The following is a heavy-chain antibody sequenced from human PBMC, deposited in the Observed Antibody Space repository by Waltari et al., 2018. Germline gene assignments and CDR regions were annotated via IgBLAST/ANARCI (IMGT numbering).Heavy chain of an antibody. Sequence: EVQLVESGGGLVQPGGSLRLSCAASGFTFSSYWMSWVRQAPGKGLEWVANIKQDGSEKYYVDSVKGRFTISRDNAKNSLYLQMNSLRAEDTAVYYCATLVAEMIYYYYYMDVWGKGTTVTVSS. CDR1: GFTFSSYW. V-gene: IGHV3-7*01. CDR2: IKQDGSEK. CDR3: ATLVAEMIYYYYYMDV. J-gene: IGHJ6*03. D-gene: IGHD5-12*01.